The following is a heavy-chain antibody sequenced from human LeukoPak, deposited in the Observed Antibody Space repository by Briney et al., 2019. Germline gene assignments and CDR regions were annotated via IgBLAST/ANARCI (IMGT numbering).Heavy chain of an antibody. CDR1: GGTFNSYS. CDR2: IIPIFVTA. V-gene: IGHV1-69*13. D-gene: IGHD6-19*01. J-gene: IGHJ4*02. Sequence: ASVKVSCKASGGTFNSYSISWVRQAPRQGLEWMGGIIPIFVTANYAQKFQGRVTITADESTSTAHMELSSLRSEDTAVYYCASGRNGHKQPKDSSGWEYFDYWGQGTLVTVSS. CDR3: ASGRNGHKQPKDSSGWEYFDY.